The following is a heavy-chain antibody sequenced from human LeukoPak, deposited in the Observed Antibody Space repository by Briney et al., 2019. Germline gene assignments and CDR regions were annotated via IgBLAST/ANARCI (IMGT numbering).Heavy chain of an antibody. CDR3: AILNHPDGRVY. Sequence: PRDSLKISCQGFAYTFTTSWIGWVRQLPGKCLEWMAIIYAGNSDTKYSPSFQGQVSISTDRSISTAYLQWSSLQASDTAIYYCAILNHPDGRVYWGQGTLVTVSS. CDR1: AYTFTTSW. D-gene: IGHD5-24*01. CDR2: IYAGNSDT. J-gene: IGHJ4*02. V-gene: IGHV5-51*01.